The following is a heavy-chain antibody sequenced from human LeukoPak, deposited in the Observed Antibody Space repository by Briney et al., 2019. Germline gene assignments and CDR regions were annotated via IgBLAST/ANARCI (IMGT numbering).Heavy chain of an antibody. CDR3: ARGRITMVRGVIIRYYFDY. CDR2: IYHSGST. CDR1: GGSISSSNW. Sequence: SGTLSLTCAVSGGSISSSNWWSWIRQPPGKGLEWIGEIYHSGSTNYNPSLKSRVTISVDTSKNQFSLKLSSVTAADTAVYYCARGRITMVRGVIIRYYFDYWGQGTLVTVSS. V-gene: IGHV4-4*02. D-gene: IGHD3-10*01. J-gene: IGHJ4*02.